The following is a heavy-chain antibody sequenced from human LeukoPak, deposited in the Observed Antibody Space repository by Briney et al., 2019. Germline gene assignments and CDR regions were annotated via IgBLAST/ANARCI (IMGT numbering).Heavy chain of an antibody. V-gene: IGHV4-59*13. D-gene: IGHD1-26*01. J-gene: IGHJ5*02. Sequence: SETLSLTCTVSGGSISSFYWSWIRQPPGKGLEWIGYMYYGGSPNYNPSLRSRVITSLDTSKNQFSLKLNSVTTADTAVYYCVTGRYSYGWYDHWGQGILVTVSS. CDR3: VTGRYSYGWYDH. CDR1: GGSISSFY. CDR2: MYYGGSP.